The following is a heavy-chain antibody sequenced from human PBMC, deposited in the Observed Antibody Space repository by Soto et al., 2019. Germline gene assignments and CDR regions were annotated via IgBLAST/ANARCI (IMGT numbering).Heavy chain of an antibody. CDR2: IKEGGGEK. V-gene: IGHV3-7*05. Sequence: EVQLVESGGGLVQPGGSLRLSCAVSEFTFSTYWMTWVRQAPGKGLEWVANIKEGGGEKHYLESVRGRFTISRDNAKKSMYLELNSLRADATAGDYCAVGSGWECGTWGHGPLVTVSS. D-gene: IGHD6-19*01. CDR3: AVGSGWECGT. CDR1: EFTFSTYW. J-gene: IGHJ5*01.